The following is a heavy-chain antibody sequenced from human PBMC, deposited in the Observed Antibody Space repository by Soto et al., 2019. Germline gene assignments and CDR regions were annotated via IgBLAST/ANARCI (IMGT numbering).Heavy chain of an antibody. Sequence: GGSLRLSCSASGFPVSSYAMHWVRQAPGKGLEYVSAISSNWGSTYYADSVKGRFTISRDNSKITLYLQMSSLSAEDTAVYYCVKALRYFDWLTDFDPWGQGTLVTVSS. CDR3: VKALRYFDWLTDFDP. V-gene: IGHV3-64D*06. CDR1: GFPVSSYA. CDR2: ISSNWGST. D-gene: IGHD3-9*01. J-gene: IGHJ5*02.